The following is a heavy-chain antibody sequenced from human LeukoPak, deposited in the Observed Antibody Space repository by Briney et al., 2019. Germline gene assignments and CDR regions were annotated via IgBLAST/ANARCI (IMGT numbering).Heavy chain of an antibody. D-gene: IGHD3-10*01. CDR1: GGSISSYY. J-gene: IGHJ4*02. CDR2: IYYIGST. CDR3: ARGGDPIIDY. V-gene: IGHV4-59*01. Sequence: PSETLSLTCTVSGGSISSYYWSWIRQPPGRGLEWIGYIYYIGSTNYNPSLKSRVTISVDTSKNQFSLKLSSVTAADTAVYYCARGGDPIIDYWGQGTLVTVSS.